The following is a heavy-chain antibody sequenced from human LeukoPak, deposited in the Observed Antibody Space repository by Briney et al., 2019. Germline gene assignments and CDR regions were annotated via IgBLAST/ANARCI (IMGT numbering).Heavy chain of an antibody. V-gene: IGHV3-30*18. CDR1: GFTFSSYG. J-gene: IGHJ4*02. Sequence: GGSLRLSCAASGFTFSSYGMHWVRQAPGKGLEWVAVISYDGSNKYYADSVKGRFTISRDNSKNTLYLQMNSLRAEDTAVYYCAKDSKVWWPSSDLDYWGQGTLVTVSS. CDR2: ISYDGSNK. CDR3: AKDSKVWWPSSDLDY. D-gene: IGHD1-26*01.